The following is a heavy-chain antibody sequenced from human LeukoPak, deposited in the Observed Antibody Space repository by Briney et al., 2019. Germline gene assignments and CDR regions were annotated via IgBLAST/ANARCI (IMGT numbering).Heavy chain of an antibody. Sequence: PGGSLRLSCTASGFTFDDYYITWIRQAPGKGLGWVAYISSSGTATYYADSVKGRFTISRDNAKNSLYLQMDSLKAEDTAMYYCAGPARSGIYYPDAFENWGQGTMVTVSS. D-gene: IGHD3-10*01. J-gene: IGHJ3*02. CDR2: ISSSGTAT. CDR1: GFTFDDYY. CDR3: AGPARSGIYYPDAFEN. V-gene: IGHV3-11*04.